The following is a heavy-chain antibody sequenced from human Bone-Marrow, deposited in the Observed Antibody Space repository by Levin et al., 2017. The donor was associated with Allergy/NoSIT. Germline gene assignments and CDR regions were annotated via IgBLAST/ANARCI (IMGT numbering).Heavy chain of an antibody. CDR3: ARMSRSGYDLDY. D-gene: IGHD5-12*01. CDR2: ISSIGSTL. V-gene: IGHV3-11*01. CDR1: GFTFGDYY. Sequence: RGESLKISCVASGFTFGDYYMSWIRQTPGKGLEWLAYISSIGSTLYYADSVKGRFTISRDNTQNAVYLQMNSLRAADSALFYCARMSRSGYDLDYWGQGTLVSVSS. J-gene: IGHJ4*02.